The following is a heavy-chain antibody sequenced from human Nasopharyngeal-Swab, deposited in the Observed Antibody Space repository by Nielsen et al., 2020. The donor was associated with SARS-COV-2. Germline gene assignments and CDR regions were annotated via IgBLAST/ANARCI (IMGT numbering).Heavy chain of an antibody. D-gene: IGHD6-13*01. V-gene: IGHV3-72*01. J-gene: IGHJ6*02. Sequence: GGSLRLSCAASGFTFSAHYMDWVRQAPGKGLEWVGRSRNKANSYTTEYAASVKGRFTISRDDSKNSLYLQMSSLRTEDTALYYCARDLSSIWTSGLGVWGQGTTVIASS. CDR3: ARDLSSIWTSGLGV. CDR2: SRNKANSYTT. CDR1: GFTFSAHY.